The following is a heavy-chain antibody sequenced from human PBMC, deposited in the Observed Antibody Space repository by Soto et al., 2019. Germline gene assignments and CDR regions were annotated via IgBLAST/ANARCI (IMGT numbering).Heavy chain of an antibody. CDR1: GFTFSSYA. J-gene: IGHJ4*02. Sequence: GSLRLSCAASGFTFSSYAMSWVRQAPGKGLEWVSAISGSGGSTYYADSVKGRFTISRDNSKNTLYLQMNSLRAEDTAVYYCAKESPYPRSYGPTRFDYWGQGTLVTVSS. V-gene: IGHV3-23*01. CDR2: ISGSGGST. D-gene: IGHD5-18*01. CDR3: AKESPYPRSYGPTRFDY.